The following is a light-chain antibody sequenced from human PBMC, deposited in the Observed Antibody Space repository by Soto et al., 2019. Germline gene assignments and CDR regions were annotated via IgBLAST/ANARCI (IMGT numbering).Light chain of an antibody. CDR3: HQYNSYPWT. CDR1: QSISSW. J-gene: IGKJ1*01. V-gene: IGKV1-5*01. Sequence: DIQMTQSPSTLSASVGDRVTITCRASQSISSWLAWYQQKPGTAPYLLIYGASSLESGVPSRFSGSGSGTEFTLTINSLQSDDFASYYCHQYNSYPWTFGQGTKVDNK. CDR2: GAS.